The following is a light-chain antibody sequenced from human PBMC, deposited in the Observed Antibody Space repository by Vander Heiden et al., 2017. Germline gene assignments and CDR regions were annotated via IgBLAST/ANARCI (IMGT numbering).Light chain of an antibody. CDR3: HQYYSTPWT. CDR2: W. CDR1: QSVLYSSNNKNY. V-gene: IGKV4-1*01. J-gene: IGKJ1*01. Sequence: DIVMTQSPDSLAVSLGERATINCKSSQSVLYSSNNKNYLAWYQQRPGQPPELLIYWADFTLTISSLQAEDVAVYYCHQYYSTPWTFGQGTKVEIK.